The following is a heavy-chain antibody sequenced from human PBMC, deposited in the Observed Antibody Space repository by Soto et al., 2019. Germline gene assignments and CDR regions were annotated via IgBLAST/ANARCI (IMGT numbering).Heavy chain of an antibody. Sequence: GESLKISCAASGFTFSGYSVNWVRQAPGKGLEWVSYISSGSKTIYYADSVKGRFTVSRDNAKNSQYLQMNSLRDEDTAVYYCAREDILGVRSFDYWGQGTVVTVSS. D-gene: IGHD3-9*01. J-gene: IGHJ4*02. CDR3: AREDILGVRSFDY. CDR2: ISSGSKTI. V-gene: IGHV3-48*02. CDR1: GFTFSGYS.